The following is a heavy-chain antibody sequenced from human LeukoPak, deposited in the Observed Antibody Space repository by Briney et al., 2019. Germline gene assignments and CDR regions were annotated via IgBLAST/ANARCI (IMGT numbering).Heavy chain of an antibody. V-gene: IGHV4-34*01. D-gene: IGHD1-1*01. CDR1: GGSFSGYY. CDR3: AREVPLDHYYFDY. J-gene: IGHJ4*02. CDR2: INHSGST. Sequence: PSETLSLTCAVYGGSFSGYYWSWIRQPPGKGLEWIGEINHSGSTNYNPSLKSRVTISVDTSKNQFSLKLSSVTAADTAVYYCAREVPLDHYYFDYWGQGTLVTVSS.